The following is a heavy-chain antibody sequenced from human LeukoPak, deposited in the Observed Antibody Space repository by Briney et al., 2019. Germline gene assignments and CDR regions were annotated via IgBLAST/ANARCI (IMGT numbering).Heavy chain of an antibody. V-gene: IGHV3-9*01. CDR1: GFPFDDYA. J-gene: IGHJ3*02. CDR2: ISWNSGSI. CDR3: ATLPTIDAFDI. Sequence: GGSLRLSCAASGFPFDDYAMHWVRQAPGKGLEWVSGISWNSGSIGYADSVKGRFTISRDNAKNSLYLQMNSLRAEDTALYYCATLPTIDAFDIWGQGTMFTVSS.